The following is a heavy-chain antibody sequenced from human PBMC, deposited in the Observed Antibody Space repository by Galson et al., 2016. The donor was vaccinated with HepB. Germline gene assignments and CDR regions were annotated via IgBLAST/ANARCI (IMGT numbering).Heavy chain of an antibody. Sequence: SLRLSCAGSGFSVRSNYMNWVRQAPGKGLEWVSVIYSGGATSYADSVKGRFTISRDTSNNTVFLQMNSLGTEDTAVYYCAKNLNSGWHLPFDSWGQGTLVTVSS. CDR2: IYSGGAT. J-gene: IGHJ4*02. CDR3: AKNLNSGWHLPFDS. CDR1: GFSVRSNY. V-gene: IGHV3-53*01. D-gene: IGHD3-22*01.